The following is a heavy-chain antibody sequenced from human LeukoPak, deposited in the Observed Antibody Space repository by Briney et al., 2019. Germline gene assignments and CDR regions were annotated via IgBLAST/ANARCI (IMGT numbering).Heavy chain of an antibody. CDR1: GASFSGYY. V-gene: IGHV4-34*01. CDR2: INHSGST. J-gene: IGHJ4*02. CDR3: AVEDY. Sequence: PSETLSLTCAVYGASFSGYYWSWIRQPPGKGLEWIREINHSGSTNYNPSLKSRVTISVDTSKNQFSLKLSSVTAADTAVYYCAVEDYWGQGTLVTVSS.